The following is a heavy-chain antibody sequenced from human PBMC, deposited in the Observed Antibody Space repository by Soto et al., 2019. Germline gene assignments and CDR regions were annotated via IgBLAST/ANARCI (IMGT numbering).Heavy chain of an antibody. V-gene: IGHV3-48*01. CDR3: AKTLYSNYNRDS. J-gene: IGHJ5*01. Sequence: GGFLRLSCAASGFNFNYYSMNWVRLAPGKGLEYIAYISSDSETKYYADSVKGRFIISRDNAKNSLFLQMDSLRVDDTAIYYCAKTLYSNYNRDSWGQGALVTVSS. D-gene: IGHD3-10*01. CDR1: GFNFNYYS. CDR2: ISSDSETK.